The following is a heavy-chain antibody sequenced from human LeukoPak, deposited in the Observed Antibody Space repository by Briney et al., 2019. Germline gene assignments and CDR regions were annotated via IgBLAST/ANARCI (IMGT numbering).Heavy chain of an antibody. D-gene: IGHD2-21*02. J-gene: IGHJ4*02. CDR1: GFTFSDSW. Sequence: LRLSCAASGFTFSDSWMHWVRQAPGKGLEWVGYIYYSGSTYYNPSLKSRVTISVDTSKNQFPPKLSSVTAADTAVYYCARVGVIETAGFDYWGQGTLVTVSS. CDR2: IYYSGST. CDR3: ARVGVIETAGFDY. V-gene: IGHV4-31*02.